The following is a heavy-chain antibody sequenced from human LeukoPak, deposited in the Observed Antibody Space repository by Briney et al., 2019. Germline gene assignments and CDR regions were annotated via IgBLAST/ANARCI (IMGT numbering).Heavy chain of an antibody. CDR1: GGSISSSSYY. D-gene: IGHD6-19*01. V-gene: IGHV4-39*01. CDR3: ARHGKEQWLEDPFDY. J-gene: IGHJ4*02. CDR2: IYYSGST. Sequence: SATLSLTCTVSGGSISSSSYYWGWIRQPPGKGLEWIGSIYYSGSTHYNPSLKSRVTISVDTSKNQFSLKLSSVTAADTAVYYCARHGKEQWLEDPFDYWGQGTLVTVSS.